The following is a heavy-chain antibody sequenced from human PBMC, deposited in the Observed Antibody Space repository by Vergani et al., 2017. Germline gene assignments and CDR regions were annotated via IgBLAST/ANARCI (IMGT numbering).Heavy chain of an antibody. CDR3: ARVSDGIGVGATFDY. D-gene: IGHD1-26*01. CDR2: ISAYNGNT. V-gene: IGHV1-18*04. Sequence: QVQLVQSGAEVKKPGASVKVSCKASGYTFTSYGISWVRQAPGQGLEWMGWISAYNGNTNYAQKLQGRVTMTTDTSTSTADMELRSLRSDDTAVYYCARVSDGIGVGATFDYWGQGTLVTVSS. J-gene: IGHJ4*02. CDR1: GYTFTSYG.